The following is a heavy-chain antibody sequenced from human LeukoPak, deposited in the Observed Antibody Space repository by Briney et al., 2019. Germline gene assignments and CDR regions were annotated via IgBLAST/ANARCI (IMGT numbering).Heavy chain of an antibody. V-gene: IGHV3-30*18. CDR3: AKDRDQNSSDWYGPFDY. CDR2: ISYDRSNK. D-gene: IGHD6-19*01. CDR1: GFTFSNYG. Sequence: GGSLRLSCAASGFTFSNYGMHWVRQAPGKGLEWVAVISYDRSNKYYADSVKGRFTISRDNSKNTLYLKMNSLRAGDTAVYYCAKDRDQNSSDWYGPFDYWGQGTLVTVSS. J-gene: IGHJ4*02.